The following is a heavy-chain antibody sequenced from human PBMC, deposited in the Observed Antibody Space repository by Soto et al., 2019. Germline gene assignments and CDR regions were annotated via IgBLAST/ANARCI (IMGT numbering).Heavy chain of an antibody. J-gene: IGHJ4*02. D-gene: IGHD2-21*02. CDR1: GFTFSYYY. Sequence: GGSLRLSCAASGFTFSYYYMSWIRQAPGKGLEWVSYISSSGSTIYYADSVKGRFTISRDNAKNSLYLQMNSLRAEDTAVYYCARDISATAIFDYWGQGTLVTVSS. CDR2: ISSSGSTI. V-gene: IGHV3-11*01. CDR3: ARDISATAIFDY.